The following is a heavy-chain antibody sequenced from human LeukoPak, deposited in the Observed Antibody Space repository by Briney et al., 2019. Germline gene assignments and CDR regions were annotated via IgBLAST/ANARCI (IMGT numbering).Heavy chain of an antibody. CDR1: GFTFSSYS. CDR3: AKEGHTRSYYYYYMDV. V-gene: IGHV3-48*01. J-gene: IGHJ6*03. Sequence: GGSLRLSCAASGFTFSSYSMNWVRQAPGKGLEWVSYISSSSTIYYADSVKGRFTISRDNSKNTLYLQMNSLRAEDTAVYYCAKEGHTRSYYYYYMDVWGKGTTVTVSS. CDR2: ISSSSTI. D-gene: IGHD3-3*01.